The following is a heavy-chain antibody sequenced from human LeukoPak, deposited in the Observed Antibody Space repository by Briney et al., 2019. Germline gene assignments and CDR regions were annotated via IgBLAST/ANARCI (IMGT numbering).Heavy chain of an antibody. D-gene: IGHD3-10*01. CDR2: ISGFNGNT. Sequence: ASVKVCCKAAGYPVTSYVISWVRQAPGQGLGWRGWISGFNGNTNYGQKLQGRVTMTTDTSTSTAYMELRSLRSDDTAGYYCARDSLRDLLQMLSRVDYFDYWGQGTLVTVSS. J-gene: IGHJ4*02. CDR1: GYPVTSYV. CDR3: ARDSLRDLLQMLSRVDYFDY. V-gene: IGHV1-18*01.